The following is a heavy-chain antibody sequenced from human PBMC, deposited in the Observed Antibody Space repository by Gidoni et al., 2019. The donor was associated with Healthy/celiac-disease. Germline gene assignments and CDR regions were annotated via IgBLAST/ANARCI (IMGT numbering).Heavy chain of an antibody. CDR2: INPNSGGT. Sequence: QVQLVQSGAEVKKPGASVTVSCKASGYTFTGYYMHWVRQAPGQGLEWMGRINPNSGGTNYAQKFQGRVTMTRDTSISTAYMELSRLRSDDTAVYYCARARGSSPLNWFDPWGQGTLVTVSS. CDR3: ARARGSSPLNWFDP. J-gene: IGHJ5*02. CDR1: GYTFTGYY. D-gene: IGHD6-13*01. V-gene: IGHV1-2*06.